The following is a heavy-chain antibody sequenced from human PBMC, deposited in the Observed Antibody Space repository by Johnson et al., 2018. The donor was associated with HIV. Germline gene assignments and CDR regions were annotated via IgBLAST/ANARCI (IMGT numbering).Heavy chain of an antibody. Sequence: VQLVESGGGLVQPGGSLELSCAASGFTFSSYDMHWVRQATGKGLEWVSAIGTAGNTYYPGSVKGRFTISRENAKNTLYLQMNNLRAEDTAVYYCAKGGEVWYGAFDFWGQGTMAIVSS. D-gene: IGHD6-13*01. J-gene: IGHJ3*01. V-gene: IGHV3-13*01. CDR3: AKGGEVWYGAFDF. CDR1: GFTFSSYD. CDR2: IGTAGNT.